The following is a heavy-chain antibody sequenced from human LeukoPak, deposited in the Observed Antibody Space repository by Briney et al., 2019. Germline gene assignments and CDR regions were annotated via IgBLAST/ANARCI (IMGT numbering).Heavy chain of an antibody. Sequence: GGSLRLSCAASGLTFSSYGMHWVRQAPGKGLEWVAFIRYDGSNKYYADSVKGRFTISRDNSKNTLYLQMNSLRAEGTAVYYCAKPGDSQGLRFLEWLPEGDAFDIWGQGTMVTVSS. CDR1: GLTFSSYG. D-gene: IGHD3-3*01. J-gene: IGHJ3*02. CDR3: AKPGDSQGLRFLEWLPEGDAFDI. CDR2: IRYDGSNK. V-gene: IGHV3-30*02.